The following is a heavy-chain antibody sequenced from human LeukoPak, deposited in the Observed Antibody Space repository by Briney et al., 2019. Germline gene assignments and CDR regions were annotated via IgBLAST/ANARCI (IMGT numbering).Heavy chain of an antibody. Sequence: PSETLSLTCAVYGESLNSYYWSWVRQPPGEGLEWIGEIYESGTTEYNPSLKSRVTISMVPSRQQFSLSLSSVTAADTAVYYCARGAWATRLGSWGLGTPVIVSS. CDR2: IYESGTT. V-gene: IGHV4-34*01. CDR1: GESLNSYY. D-gene: IGHD2-15*01. J-gene: IGHJ4*02. CDR3: ARGAWATRLGS.